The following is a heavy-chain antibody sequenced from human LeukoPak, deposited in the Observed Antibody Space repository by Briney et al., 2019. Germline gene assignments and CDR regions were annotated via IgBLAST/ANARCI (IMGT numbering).Heavy chain of an antibody. CDR3: VRQRGGQYEDGFDM. J-gene: IGHJ3*02. D-gene: IGHD2-8*01. V-gene: IGHV1-46*01. CDR1: GYTFTSYD. CDR2: INPGGGST. Sequence: ASVKVSCKASGYTFTSYDINWVRQATGQGLEWMGIINPGGGSTSYAQKFQGRVIMTRDTSTSTVYMEMISLRSEDTAVYYCVRQRGGQYEDGFDMWGQGTMVTVSS.